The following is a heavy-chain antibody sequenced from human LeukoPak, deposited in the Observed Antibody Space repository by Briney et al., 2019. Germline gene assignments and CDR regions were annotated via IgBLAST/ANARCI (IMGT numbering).Heavy chain of an antibody. V-gene: IGHV4-34*01. J-gene: IGHJ5*02. CDR3: ARGRGDSSSWYEEDWFDP. Sequence: NPSETLSLTCAVYGGSFSGYYWGWVRQPPGKGVEWVGEINHSGSTNYNPSLKSRVTISVDTSKNQFSLKLSSVTAADTAVYYCARGRGDSSSWYEEDWFDPWGQGTLVTVSS. CDR2: INHSGST. CDR1: GGSFSGYY. D-gene: IGHD6-13*01.